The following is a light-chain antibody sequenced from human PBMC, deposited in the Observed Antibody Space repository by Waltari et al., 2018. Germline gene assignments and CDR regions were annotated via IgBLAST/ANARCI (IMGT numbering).Light chain of an antibody. CDR1: SNDVGASNF. CDR3: SSFTDTHTLL. Sequence: QSALTQPASVSGSPGQSITISCTGTSNDVGASNFVSWYQQHPGRAPQLMIYDVTERPSVSSYRFSGAKSANTASLTISGLLPEDEAIYYCSSFTDTHTLLFGGGTTVTVL. J-gene: IGLJ2*01. V-gene: IGLV2-14*03. CDR2: DVT.